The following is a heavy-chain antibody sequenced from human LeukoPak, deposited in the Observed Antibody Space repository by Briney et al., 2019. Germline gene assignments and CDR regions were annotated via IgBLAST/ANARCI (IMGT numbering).Heavy chain of an antibody. Sequence: PGGSLRLSCAASGFTLSNNYMSWVRQAPGKGLEWVSDIFSDGSSIFADSVKGRFTISKDKSKKTVYSQLKSLRAEDTAMYYCARGHGDYHYWGQGTLVTVSS. CDR3: ARGHGDYHY. V-gene: IGHV3-66*01. CDR2: IFSDGSS. J-gene: IGHJ4*02. D-gene: IGHD4-17*01. CDR1: GFTLSNNY.